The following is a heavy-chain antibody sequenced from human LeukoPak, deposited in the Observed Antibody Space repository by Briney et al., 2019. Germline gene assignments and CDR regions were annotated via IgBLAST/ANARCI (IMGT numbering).Heavy chain of an antibody. J-gene: IGHJ4*02. CDR2: INPNSGST. CDR1: GYTFTGYY. CDR3: ARDYYYDSSGYIDY. Sequence: ASVKVSCKASGYTFTGYYMHWVRQAPGQGLEWMGWINPNSGSTNYAQKFQGRGTMTRDTSISTAYMELSRLRSDDTAMYYCARDYYYDSSGYIDYWGQGTLVTVSS. D-gene: IGHD3-22*01. V-gene: IGHV1-2*02.